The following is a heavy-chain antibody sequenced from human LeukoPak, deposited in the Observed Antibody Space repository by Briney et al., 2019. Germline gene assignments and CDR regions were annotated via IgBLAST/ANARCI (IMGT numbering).Heavy chain of an antibody. D-gene: IGHD3-10*01. CDR1: GGSISSSRYY. CDR2: IYYSGTT. J-gene: IGHJ4*02. V-gene: IGHV4-39*01. Sequence: SETLSLTCTVSGGSISSSRYYWGWLRQPPGKGLEWIGTIYYSGTTYYNPSLKSRVTVFADTSTNEFSLKLSSVTAADTAVYYCARHQYYYGSGSSHPFDYWGQGTLVTVSS. CDR3: ARHQYYYGSGSSHPFDY.